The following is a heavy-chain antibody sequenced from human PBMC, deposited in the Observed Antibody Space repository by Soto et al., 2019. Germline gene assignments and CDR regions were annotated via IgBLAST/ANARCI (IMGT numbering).Heavy chain of an antibody. V-gene: IGHV4-31*03. CDR1: GGSINSGDYY. CDR3: AGDLRLRDGMDV. Sequence: SETLSLTCTVSGGSINSGDYYWTWIRQHPGKGLEWIGYIYYGRSPYYNPSLSSRVTISIDTSRNQFSLKLSSVTAADSAMYYCAGDLRLRDGMDVWGQGTTVTVSS. CDR2: IYYGRSP. J-gene: IGHJ6*02.